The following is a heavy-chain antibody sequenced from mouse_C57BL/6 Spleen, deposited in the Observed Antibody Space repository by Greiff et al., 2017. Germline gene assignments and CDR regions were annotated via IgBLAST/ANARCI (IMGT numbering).Heavy chain of an antibody. D-gene: IGHD2-5*01. CDR1: GFTFSSYA. Sequence: EVKLMESGGGLVKPGGSLKLSCAASGFTFSSYAMSWVRQTPEKRLEWVATISDGGSYTDYPNNVKGRFTISRDNAKNHLYLQMSHLKSEDTAMYYCAREDYSNSFDYWGQGTTLTVSS. V-gene: IGHV5-4*01. J-gene: IGHJ2*01. CDR3: AREDYSNSFDY. CDR2: ISDGGSYT.